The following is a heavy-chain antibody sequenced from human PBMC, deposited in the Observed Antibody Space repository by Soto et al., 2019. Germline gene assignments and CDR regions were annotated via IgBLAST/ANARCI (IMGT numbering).Heavy chain of an antibody. CDR2: ISYDGSDK. V-gene: IGHV3-30*18. CDR1: GFSFSNYG. D-gene: IGHD3-3*01. J-gene: IGHJ6*02. CDR3: AKGQERFLEYGGYYCGMDV. Sequence: QVQLVESGGGVVQPGRSLRLSCAASGFSFSNYGMHWVRRAPGKGLEWVAVISYDGSDKYYADSVKGRFTISRDNSKNTLYLQMNTLRDEDTAVYYCAKGQERFLEYGGYYCGMDVWGQGTTVTVSS.